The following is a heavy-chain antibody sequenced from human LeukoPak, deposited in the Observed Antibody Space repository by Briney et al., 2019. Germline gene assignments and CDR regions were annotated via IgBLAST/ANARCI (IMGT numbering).Heavy chain of an antibody. V-gene: IGHV1-2*02. J-gene: IGHJ4*02. D-gene: IGHD2-2*01. CDR2: VSPDSGNT. Sequence: ASVKVSCKASRYIFTGYYIHWVRQAPGQGLEWMGWVSPDSGNTNSAQKFRGRVTITRDTSISTAYMELSRLSSEDAAMYYCARNVPAAARLARAYFDRWGEGTMVTVSS. CDR1: RYIFTGYY. CDR3: ARNVPAAARLARAYFDR.